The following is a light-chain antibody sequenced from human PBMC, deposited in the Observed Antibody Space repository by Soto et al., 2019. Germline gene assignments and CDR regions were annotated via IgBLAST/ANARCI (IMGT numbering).Light chain of an antibody. CDR1: QGISYY. CDR2: EAS. CDR3: QQLHSYPRT. J-gene: IGKJ2*01. V-gene: IGKV1-9*01. Sequence: DIQLTQSPTFLSASVGDRVTITCRASQGISYYLAWYQQRPGKAPNLLIYEASTLQSGVPSRISGSGSGTEFTLTISSLQPEDCATYYCQQLHSYPRTFGQGTKLEI.